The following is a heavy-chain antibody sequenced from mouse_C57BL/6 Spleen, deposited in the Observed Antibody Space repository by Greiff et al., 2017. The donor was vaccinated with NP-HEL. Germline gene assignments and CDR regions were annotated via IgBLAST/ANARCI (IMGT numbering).Heavy chain of an antibody. Sequence: QVQLKQPGTELVKPGASVKLSCKASGYTFTSYWMHWVKQRPGQGLEWIGNINPSNGGTNYNEKFKSKATLTVAKSSSTAYMQLSSLTSEDSAVYYCARRGGNHLYAMDYWGQGTSVTVSS. CDR3: ARRGGNHLYAMDY. V-gene: IGHV1-53*01. CDR2: INPSNGGT. CDR1: GYTFTSYW. D-gene: IGHD2-1*01. J-gene: IGHJ4*01.